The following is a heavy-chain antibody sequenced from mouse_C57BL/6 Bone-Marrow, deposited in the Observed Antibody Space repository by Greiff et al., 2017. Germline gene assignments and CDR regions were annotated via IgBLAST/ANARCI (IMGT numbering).Heavy chain of an antibody. CDR3: ARWGGNGY. Sequence: QVQLQQSGPELVKPGASVKISCKASGYAFSSSWMNWVKQRPGKGLEWIGRIYPGDGDTNYNGKFKGKATLTADKSSSTAYMQLSSLTSEDSAVYFCARWGGNGYWGQGTTLTVYS. J-gene: IGHJ2*01. CDR1: GYAFSSSW. CDR2: IYPGDGDT. V-gene: IGHV1-82*01. D-gene: IGHD2-1*01.